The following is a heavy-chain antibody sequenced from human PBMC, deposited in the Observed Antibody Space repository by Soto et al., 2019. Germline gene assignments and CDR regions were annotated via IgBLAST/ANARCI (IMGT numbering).Heavy chain of an antibody. J-gene: IGHJ6*02. D-gene: IGHD5-18*01. CDR1: GYTFTSYG. V-gene: IGHV1-18*01. Sequence: QVQLVQSGAEVKKPGASVKVSCKASGYTFTSYGISWVRQAPGQGLEWMGWISAYNGNTNYAQKLQGRVTMTTDTSSSTAYMELRSLRSDDTAVYYCARDLFADRAMVMFYYYYGMDVWGQGTTVTVSS. CDR3: ARDLFADRAMVMFYYYYGMDV. CDR2: ISAYNGNT.